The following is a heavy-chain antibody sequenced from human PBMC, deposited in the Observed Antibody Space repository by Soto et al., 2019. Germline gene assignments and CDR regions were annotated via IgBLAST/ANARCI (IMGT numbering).Heavy chain of an antibody. CDR2: IYYSGST. CDR1: GGSISSSSYY. J-gene: IGHJ3*02. Sequence: PSETLSLTCTVSGGSISSSSYYWGWIRQPPGKGLEWIGSIYYSGSTYYNPSLKSRVTISVDTSKNQFSLKLSSVTAADTAVYYCARGGLVRDAFDIWGQGTMVTVSS. D-gene: IGHD6-6*01. V-gene: IGHV4-39*01. CDR3: ARGGLVRDAFDI.